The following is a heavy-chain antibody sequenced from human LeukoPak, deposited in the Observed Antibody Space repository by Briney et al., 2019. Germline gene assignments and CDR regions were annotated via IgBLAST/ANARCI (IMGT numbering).Heavy chain of an antibody. V-gene: IGHV4-4*07. CDR2: IYTSGST. CDR3: ARDRAVPGRIDY. D-gene: IGHD6-19*01. CDR1: GGSISSYF. J-gene: IGHJ4*02. Sequence: SETLSLTCTVSGGSISSYFWTWIRQPAGKGLEWIGRIYTSGSTNYNPSLKSRVTMSVDTSKNQFSLKLSSVTAADTAVYYCARDRAVPGRIDYWGQGTLVTVPS.